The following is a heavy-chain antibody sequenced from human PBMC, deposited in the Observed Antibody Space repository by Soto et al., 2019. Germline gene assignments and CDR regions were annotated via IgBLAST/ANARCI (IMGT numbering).Heavy chain of an antibody. D-gene: IGHD2-8*01. J-gene: IGHJ4*02. CDR3: ASSMHLGIHFGFDY. CDR1: GYTFSAYF. V-gene: IGHV1-2*04. Sequence: QVQLLQSGAEVKRLGASVKVSCKASGYTFSAYFIHWVRQAPGQGLEWMGWISPKSGGTNYSQKFQGWVTMTWVTSISTAYMELSRLRSDDTATYYCASSMHLGIHFGFDYWGLGTVVTVSS. CDR2: ISPKSGGT.